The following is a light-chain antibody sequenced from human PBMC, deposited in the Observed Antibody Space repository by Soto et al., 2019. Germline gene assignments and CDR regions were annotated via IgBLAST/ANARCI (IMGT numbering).Light chain of an antibody. CDR2: GVS. CDR3: QQYGSSPFT. V-gene: IGKV3-20*01. J-gene: IGKJ3*01. CDR1: QSISSSF. Sequence: EIVLTQSPGTLSLSPGERATLSCRASQSISSSFLAWYQQRPGQAPRLLLHGVSSKAAGIPDRFSGSGSGTDFTLTINRLEPEDFALYFCQQYGSSPFTFGPGTQLEIK.